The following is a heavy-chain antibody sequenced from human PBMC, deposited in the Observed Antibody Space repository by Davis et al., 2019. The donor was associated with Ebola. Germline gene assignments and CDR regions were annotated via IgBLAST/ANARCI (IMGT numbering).Heavy chain of an antibody. CDR3: TTPGIAVAGDY. D-gene: IGHD6-19*01. J-gene: IGHJ4*02. Sequence: AASVKVSCKASGGTFSSYAISWVRQAPGQGLEWMGTIIPILGIANYAQKFQGRVTITADKSTSTAYMELSSVRSEDTAVYYCTTPGIAVAGDYWGQGTLVTVSS. V-gene: IGHV1-69*04. CDR2: IIPILGIA. CDR1: GGTFSSYA.